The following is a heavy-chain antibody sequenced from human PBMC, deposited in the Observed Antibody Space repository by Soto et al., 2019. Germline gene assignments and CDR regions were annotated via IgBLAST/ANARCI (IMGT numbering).Heavy chain of an antibody. V-gene: IGHV4-31*03. CDR2: ISYSGST. J-gene: IGHJ4*02. CDR3: ARGVLH. Sequence: QVQLQESGPGLVQPSQTLSLTCTVSGGSISSGGYYWSWIRQHPGTGLEWIGHISYSGSTYYNTSLXSXXTISVDTSRNPFSLRVNSVTAADTAVYYCARGVLHWGQGTLVTVSS. CDR1: GGSISSGGYY.